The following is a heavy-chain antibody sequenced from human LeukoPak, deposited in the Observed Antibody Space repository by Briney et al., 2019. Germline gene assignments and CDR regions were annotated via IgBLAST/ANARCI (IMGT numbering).Heavy chain of an antibody. CDR3: ARARVNTVTTGSPFDY. V-gene: IGHV4-34*01. CDR2: IYYSGST. J-gene: IGHJ4*02. CDR1: GGSLSGYY. D-gene: IGHD4-17*01. Sequence: SETLSLTCAVYGGSLSGYYWSWIRQPPGKGLEWIGEIYYSGSTNYNPSLKSRVTISVDTSKNQFSLKLSSVTAADTAVYYCARARVNTVTTGSPFDYWGQGTLVTVSS.